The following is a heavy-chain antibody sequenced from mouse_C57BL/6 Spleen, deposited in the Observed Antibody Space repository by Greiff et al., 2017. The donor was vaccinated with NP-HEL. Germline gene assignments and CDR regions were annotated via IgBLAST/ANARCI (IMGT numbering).Heavy chain of an antibody. Sequence: QVTLKVSGPELVKPGASVKISCKASGYAFSSSWMNWVKQRPGKGLEWIGRIYPGDGDTNYNGKFKGKATLTADKSSSTAYMQLSSLTSEDSAVYFCARLGGYPYAMDYWGQGTSVTVSS. CDR2: IYPGDGDT. J-gene: IGHJ4*01. CDR3: ARLGGYPYAMDY. D-gene: IGHD2-2*01. V-gene: IGHV1-82*01. CDR1: GYAFSSSW.